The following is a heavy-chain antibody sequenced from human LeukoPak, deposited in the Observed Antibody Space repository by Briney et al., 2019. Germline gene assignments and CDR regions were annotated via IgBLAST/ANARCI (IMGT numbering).Heavy chain of an antibody. V-gene: IGHV3-20*04. CDR3: ARGAYGDYYPLDS. Sequence: GGSLRLSCAASGFTFDDYGMSWVRHAPGKGLEWVAGINWNGGSTVYADSVKGRFPISTDNAKNSLYLQMNSLRAEDTALYYCARGAYGDYYPLDSWGQGTLVTVSS. D-gene: IGHD4-17*01. CDR1: GFTFDDYG. CDR2: INWNGGST. J-gene: IGHJ4*02.